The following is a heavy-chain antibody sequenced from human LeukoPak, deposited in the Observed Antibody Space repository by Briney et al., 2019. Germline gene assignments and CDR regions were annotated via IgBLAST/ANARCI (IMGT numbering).Heavy chain of an antibody. V-gene: IGHV4-34*01. Sequence: SETLSLTCAVYGGSFSGYYWSWIRQPPGKGLEWIGEINHSGSTNYNPSLKSRVTISVDTSKNQFSLKLSSVTAADTAVYYCARDSSSWEYFQHWGQGTLVTVSS. D-gene: IGHD6-6*01. J-gene: IGHJ1*01. CDR2: INHSGST. CDR1: GGSFSGYY. CDR3: ARDSSSWEYFQH.